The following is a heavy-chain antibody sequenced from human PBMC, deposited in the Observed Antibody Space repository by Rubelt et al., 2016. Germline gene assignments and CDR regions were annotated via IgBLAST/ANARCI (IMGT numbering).Heavy chain of an antibody. D-gene: IGHD5-18*01. CDR3: VHLGGYPYGLYFDY. V-gene: IGHV2-5*02. J-gene: IGHJ4*02. CDR1: GFSLRNTGVC. CDR2: IYWDADT. Sequence: QITLKESGPTLVKPTQTLTVTCTFSGFSLRNTGVCVGWIRQPPGKALAWLALIYWDADTWSSPSLKSSLTITKDTSKNQVVLTMTNMDPVDTARYYCVHLGGYPYGLYFDYWGQGTLVTVSS.